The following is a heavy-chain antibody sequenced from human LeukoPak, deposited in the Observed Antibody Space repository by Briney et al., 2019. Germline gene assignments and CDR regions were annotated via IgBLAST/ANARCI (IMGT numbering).Heavy chain of an antibody. V-gene: IGHV4-59*01. CDR3: ARGSGKYYYDSSGYDY. CDR2: IYYSGST. J-gene: IGHJ4*02. D-gene: IGHD3-22*01. CDR1: GGSIRSYY. Sequence: SETLSLTCTVSGGSIRSYYWSWIRQPPGKGLEWIGHIYYSGSTKYNPSLKSRVTVSVDTSKNQFSLKLSSVTAADTAVYYCARGSGKYYYDSSGYDYWGQGTLVTVSS.